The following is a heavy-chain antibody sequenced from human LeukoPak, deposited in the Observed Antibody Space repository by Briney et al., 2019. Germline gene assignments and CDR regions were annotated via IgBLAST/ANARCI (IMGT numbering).Heavy chain of an antibody. CDR1: GYSFTSYW. V-gene: IGHV5-51*01. J-gene: IGHJ4*02. D-gene: IGHD3-16*02. Sequence: GESLKISCKGSGYSFTSYWIGWVRQMPGKGLEWMGIIYPGDSDTRYSPSFQGQVTISADKSISTAYLQWSSLKASDTAMYYCATGPYDYVWGSYRSFDYWGQGTLVTVSS. CDR2: IYPGDSDT. CDR3: ATGPYDYVWGSYRSFDY.